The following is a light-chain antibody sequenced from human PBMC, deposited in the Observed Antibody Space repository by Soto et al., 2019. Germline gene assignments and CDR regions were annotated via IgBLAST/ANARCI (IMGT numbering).Light chain of an antibody. Sequence: QSVLTQPASVSGSTGHSIAISCTGTSSDVGGYNYVSWYQQHPGKAPKLMIYDVSNRPSGVSNRFSGSKSGNTASLTISGLQAEDEADYYCSSYTSSGTYVFGTGTKVPVL. CDR2: DVS. J-gene: IGLJ1*01. V-gene: IGLV2-14*01. CDR1: SSDVGGYNY. CDR3: SSYTSSGTYV.